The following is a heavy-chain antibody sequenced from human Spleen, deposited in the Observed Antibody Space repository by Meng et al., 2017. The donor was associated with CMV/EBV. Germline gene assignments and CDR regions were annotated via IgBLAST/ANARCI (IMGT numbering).Heavy chain of an antibody. CDR3: ARIPRAAAGRMLGDY. D-gene: IGHD6-13*01. V-gene: IGHV1-2*02. CDR1: GYNFTGYY. J-gene: IGHJ4*02. Sequence: ASVKVSCKASGYNFTGYYMHWVRQAPGQGLEWMGWINPNSGGTNYAQKFQGRVTMTRDTSISTAYMELSRLRSDDTAVYYCARIPRAAAGRMLGDYWGQGTLVTVSS. CDR2: INPNSGGT.